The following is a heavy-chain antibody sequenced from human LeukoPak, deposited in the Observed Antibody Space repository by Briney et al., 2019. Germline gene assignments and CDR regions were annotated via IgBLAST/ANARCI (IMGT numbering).Heavy chain of an antibody. CDR2: ISSSGRTI. CDR1: GFSVRTTY. D-gene: IGHD1-26*01. Sequence: GGSLRLSCAASGFSVRTTYMSWVRQSPGKGLEWVSYISSSGRTIYYPDSLRGRFTISRDNAKKSVYLQMNSLTAEDTAVYYCVSGSGTYDGSDYWGQGTLVTVSS. J-gene: IGHJ4*02. V-gene: IGHV3-11*04. CDR3: VSGSGTYDGSDY.